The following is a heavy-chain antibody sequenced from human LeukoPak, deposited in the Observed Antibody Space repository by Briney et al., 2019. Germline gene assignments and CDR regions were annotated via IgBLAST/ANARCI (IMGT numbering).Heavy chain of an antibody. J-gene: IGHJ4*02. V-gene: IGHV4-30-4*08. CDR3: ARELTSYGTYYYDSSGLNY. D-gene: IGHD3-22*01. CDR1: GGSISSGDYY. CDR2: IYYSGST. Sequence: SETLSLTCTVSGGSISSGDYYWSWIRQPPGKGLEWIGYIYYSGSTYYNPSLKSRVTISVDTSKNQFSLKLSSVTAADTAVYYCARELTSYGTYYYDSSGLNYWGQGTLVTVSS.